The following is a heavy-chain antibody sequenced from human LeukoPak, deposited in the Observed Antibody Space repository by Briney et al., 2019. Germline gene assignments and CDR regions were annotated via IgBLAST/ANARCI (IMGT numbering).Heavy chain of an antibody. CDR2: ISYSGTT. D-gene: IGHD3-22*01. J-gene: IGHJ4*02. V-gene: IGHV4-39*07. CDR1: GASISSSRYY. CDR3: ARDQPGPTHYYDSSGYYIAIDY. Sequence: PSETLSLTCTVSGASISSSRYYWGWIRQPPGKGLEWIGSISYSGTTYYNPSLKSRGSISVDTSKNQFSLKLSSVTAADTAVYYCARDQPGPTHYYDSSGYYIAIDYWGQGTLVTVSS.